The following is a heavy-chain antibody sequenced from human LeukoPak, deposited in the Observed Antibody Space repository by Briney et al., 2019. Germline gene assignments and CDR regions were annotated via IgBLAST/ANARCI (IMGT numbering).Heavy chain of an antibody. Sequence: GGSLRLSCAASGFTFSAYDIHWVRQAPGKGLEWVSGITNVGNTHYPDSVKGRFTIPRENAKNSLYLQLNNLRAGDTAVYYCARVLRDSGGWYHFDYWGQGTLVTVSS. CDR3: ARVLRDSGGWYHFDY. J-gene: IGHJ4*02. V-gene: IGHV3-13*01. CDR1: GFTFSAYD. CDR2: ITNVGNT. D-gene: IGHD6-19*01.